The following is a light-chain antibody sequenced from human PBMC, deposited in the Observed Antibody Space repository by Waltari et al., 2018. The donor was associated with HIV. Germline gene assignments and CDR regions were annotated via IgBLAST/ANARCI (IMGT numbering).Light chain of an antibody. CDR2: KAS. Sequence: DIKMTQSPSTLSASVGDRITITCRASQNIHNYLAWYQQKPGKAPKLIVYKASYLQTGVPQRFSGLGSGTDFSLTISSLQADDFATYYCQQYNHYPMTFGGGTQVEI. CDR3: QQYNHYPMT. J-gene: IGKJ4*01. CDR1: QNIHNY. V-gene: IGKV1-5*03.